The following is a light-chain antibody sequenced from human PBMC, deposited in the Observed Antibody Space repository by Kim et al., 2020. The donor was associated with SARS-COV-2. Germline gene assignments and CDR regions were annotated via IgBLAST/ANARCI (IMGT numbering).Light chain of an antibody. V-gene: IGLV1-51*01. CDR2: DND. CDR3: VTWDSSLGAWV. J-gene: IGLJ3*02. Sequence: GQKSTISVSGSSSNIGKKYVLWYQQFPGTAPKLLIYDNDKRPSGIPDRFSASKSGTSATLGITGLQTGDEADYYCVTWDSSLGAWVFGGGTQLTVL. CDR1: SSNIGKKY.